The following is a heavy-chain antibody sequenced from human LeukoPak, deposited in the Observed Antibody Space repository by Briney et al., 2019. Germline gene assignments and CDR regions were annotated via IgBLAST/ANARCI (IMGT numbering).Heavy chain of an antibody. Sequence: PGGSLRLSCAASGFTFSSYAMSWVRQAPGKGLEWVSAISGSGGSTYYADSVKGRFTIPRDNSKNTLYLQMNSLRAEDTAVYYCAKFGYDFWSGYRKFDYWGQGTLVTVSS. J-gene: IGHJ4*02. D-gene: IGHD3-3*01. CDR2: ISGSGGST. CDR3: AKFGYDFWSGYRKFDY. V-gene: IGHV3-23*01. CDR1: GFTFSSYA.